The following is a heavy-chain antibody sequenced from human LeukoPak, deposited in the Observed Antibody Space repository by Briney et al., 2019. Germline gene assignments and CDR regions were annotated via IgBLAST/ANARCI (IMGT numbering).Heavy chain of an antibody. CDR2: ISGSGGST. CDR3: AKGPVVVPAAASDY. CDR1: GFTFSSYA. Sequence: PGGSLRLSCAASGFTFSSYAMSWVRQAPGKGLEWVSDISGSGGSTYYADSVKGRSTISRDNSKNTLYLQMNRLRAEDTAVYYCAKGPVVVPAAASDYWGQGTLVTVSS. D-gene: IGHD2-2*01. J-gene: IGHJ4*02. V-gene: IGHV3-23*01.